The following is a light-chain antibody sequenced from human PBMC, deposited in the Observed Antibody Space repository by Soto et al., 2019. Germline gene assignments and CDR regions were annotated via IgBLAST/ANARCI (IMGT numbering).Light chain of an antibody. J-gene: IGKJ1*01. CDR2: DAS. CDR3: LQYVASPWT. Sequence: ENVLTQSPGTLSLSPGERATLSCRASQSVSGSHLAWYQQKPGQAPRLLIYDASNRATGIPDRFSGSGSGTDFTLTISRLEPEDFAVYFCLQYVASPWTFGQGAMVEIK. V-gene: IGKV3-20*01. CDR1: QSVSGSH.